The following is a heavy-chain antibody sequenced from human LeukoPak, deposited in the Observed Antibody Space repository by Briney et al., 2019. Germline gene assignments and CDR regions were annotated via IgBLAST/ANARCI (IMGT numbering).Heavy chain of an antibody. CDR1: GFTFTSYA. V-gene: IGHV3-23*01. Sequence: GGSLRLSCAASGFTFTSYAMTWVRQAPGKGLEWVSTISGSGGTTYYADSVKGRFTISRHNSERSVYPQMNSLRAEDTAVYYCAKDRAYYDSGGYYYWGQGTLVTVSS. CDR3: AKDRAYYDSGGYYY. CDR2: ISGSGGTT. J-gene: IGHJ4*02. D-gene: IGHD3-22*01.